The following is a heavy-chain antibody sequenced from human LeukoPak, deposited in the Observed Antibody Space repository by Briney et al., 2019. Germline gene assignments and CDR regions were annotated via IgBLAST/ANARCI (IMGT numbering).Heavy chain of an antibody. D-gene: IGHD6-13*01. J-gene: IGHJ4*02. Sequence: GGALRLSCAHSVVTFSGYAMCWVRQAPGEGLEGVSRISANGHTIKYAGSGRGRFTISRDNAKNTVLLQMNSLRVDETAVYYCAKEGRIAAGTGDYFDYWGQGTLVTVSS. CDR3: AKEGRIAAGTGDYFDY. CDR2: ISANGHTI. V-gene: IGHV3-23*01. CDR1: VVTFSGYA.